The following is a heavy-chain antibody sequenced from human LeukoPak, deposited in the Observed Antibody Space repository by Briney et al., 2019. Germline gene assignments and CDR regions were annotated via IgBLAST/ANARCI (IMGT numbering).Heavy chain of an antibody. CDR1: GYTFTGYY. V-gene: IGHV1-2*02. CDR2: INPNSGGT. CDR3: ARGASAARLPQFDY. J-gene: IGHJ4*02. Sequence: ASVKVSCKASGYTFTGYYMHWVRQAPGQGLEWMGWINPNSGGTNYAQKFQGRVTMTRDTSISTAYMELSRLRPDDTAVYYCARGASAARLPQFDYWGQGTLVTVSS. D-gene: IGHD6-6*01.